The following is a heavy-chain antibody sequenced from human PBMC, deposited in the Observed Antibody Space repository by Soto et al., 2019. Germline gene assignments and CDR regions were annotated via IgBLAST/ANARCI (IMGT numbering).Heavy chain of an antibody. CDR1: GGSISNYY. D-gene: IGHD5-18*01. CDR2: IYYSGST. V-gene: IGHV4-59*08. CDR3: ARHRYSYGVYYFDY. Sequence: QVQLQESGPGLVKPSETLSLTCTVSGGSISNYYWSWIRQPPGKGLEWIGYIYYSGSTNYNPSLKSRVTIPVATSKNQFSLKLSSVTAADTAVYYCARHRYSYGVYYFDYWGQGTLVTVSS. J-gene: IGHJ4*02.